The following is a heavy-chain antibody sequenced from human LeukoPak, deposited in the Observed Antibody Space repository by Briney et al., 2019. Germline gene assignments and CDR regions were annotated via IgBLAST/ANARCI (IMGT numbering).Heavy chain of an antibody. J-gene: IGHJ6*02. D-gene: IGHD3-16*01. CDR3: ARGRIGGGQDYYGMDV. V-gene: IGHV3-20*04. CDR1: EFDFSSHA. CDR2: INWNGGST. Sequence: PGGSLRLSCAASEFDFSSHAMTWVRQAPGKGLEWVSGINWNGGSTGYADSVKGRFTISRDNAKNSLYLQMNSLRAEDTALYYCARGRIGGGQDYYGMDVWGQGTTVTVSS.